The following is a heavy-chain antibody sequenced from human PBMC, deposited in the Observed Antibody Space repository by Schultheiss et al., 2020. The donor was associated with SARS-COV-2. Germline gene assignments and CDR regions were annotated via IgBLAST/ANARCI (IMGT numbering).Heavy chain of an antibody. D-gene: IGHD6-13*01. CDR2: INHSGST. Sequence: GSLRLSCTVSGGSISSSSYYWGWIRQPPGKGLEWIGEINHSGSTNYNPSLKSRVTISVDTSKNQFSLKLSSVTAADTAVYYCARKGSYSSSWNSWGQGTLVTVSS. V-gene: IGHV4-39*07. CDR1: GGSISSSSYY. CDR3: ARKGSYSSSWNS. J-gene: IGHJ4*02.